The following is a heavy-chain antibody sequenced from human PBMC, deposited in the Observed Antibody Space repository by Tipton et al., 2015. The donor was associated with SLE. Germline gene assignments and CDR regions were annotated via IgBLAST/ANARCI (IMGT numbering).Heavy chain of an antibody. CDR2: VSSGGST. Sequence: TLSLTCTVSGGSISSRTYYWGWIRQPPGKGLEWIGSVSSGGSTYYSPSLKSRVTISVDTSKNQFSLKLSSVTAADTAVYYCAREPRGYYYYMDVWGKGTTVTVSS. V-gene: IGHV4-39*07. J-gene: IGHJ6*03. CDR1: GGSISSRTYY. CDR3: AREPRGYYYYMDV.